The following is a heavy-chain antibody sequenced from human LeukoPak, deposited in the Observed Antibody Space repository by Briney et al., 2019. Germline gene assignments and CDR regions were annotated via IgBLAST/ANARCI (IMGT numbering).Heavy chain of an antibody. CDR1: GLTFSSFE. J-gene: IGHJ4*02. CDR3: ATASGGWYRYYFDS. CDR2: ISSSSNMI. D-gene: IGHD6-13*01. Sequence: PGGSLRLSCAASGLTFSSFEMNWVRQAPGKGLEWISYISSSSNMIFYAESVKGRFTISRDNAKNSLYPQMNSLRAEDTAIYYCATASGGWYRYYFDSWGQGILVTVSS. V-gene: IGHV3-48*03.